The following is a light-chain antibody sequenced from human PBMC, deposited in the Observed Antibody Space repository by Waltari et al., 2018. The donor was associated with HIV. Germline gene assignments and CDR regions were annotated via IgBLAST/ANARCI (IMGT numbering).Light chain of an antibody. J-gene: IGKJ4*01. CDR1: QTTSSEY. CDR2: GAS. CDR3: QQYGRSSLT. V-gene: IGKV3-20*01. Sequence: EIVLTQSPGTLSLSPGERLTLSCRASQTTSSEYLAWDQQKPGRAPRLLIYGASRRATGIPDRFTGSGSGIDFTLTITRLEPEDFAVYYCQQYGRSSLTFGGGTKVEIK.